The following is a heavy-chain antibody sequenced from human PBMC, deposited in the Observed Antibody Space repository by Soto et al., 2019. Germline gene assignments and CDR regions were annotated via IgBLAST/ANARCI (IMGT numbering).Heavy chain of an antibody. CDR2: IYYSGST. J-gene: IGHJ6*02. CDR3: ARAVGYCSSTSCYMGGYYYYGMDV. D-gene: IGHD2-2*02. Sequence: SETLSLTCTVSGGSISSGDYYWSWIRQPPGKGLEWIGYIYYSGSTYYNPSLKSRVTISVDTSKNQFSLKLSSVTAADTAVYYCARAVGYCSSTSCYMGGYYYYGMDVWGQGTTVTVSS. V-gene: IGHV4-30-4*01. CDR1: GGSISSGDYY.